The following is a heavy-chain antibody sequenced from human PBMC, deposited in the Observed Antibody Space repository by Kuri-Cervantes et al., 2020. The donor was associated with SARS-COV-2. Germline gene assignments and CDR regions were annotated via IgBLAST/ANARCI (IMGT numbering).Heavy chain of an antibody. CDR3: AKAGYIAAAGAYYYYMDV. V-gene: IGHV3-21*01. J-gene: IGHJ6*03. CDR2: ISSSSSYI. CDR1: GFTFSSYS. D-gene: IGHD6-13*01. Sequence: GESLKISCAASGFTFSSYSMNWVRQAPGKGLEWVSSISSSSSYIYYADSVKGRFTISRDNAKNSLYLQMNSLRAEDTAVYYCAKAGYIAAAGAYYYYMDVWGKGTTVTVSS.